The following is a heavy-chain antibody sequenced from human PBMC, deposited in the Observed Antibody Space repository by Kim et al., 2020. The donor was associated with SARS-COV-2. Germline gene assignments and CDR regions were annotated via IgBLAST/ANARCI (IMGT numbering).Heavy chain of an antibody. D-gene: IGHD3-16*02. Sequence: SETLSLTCTVSGGSVSSGDYYWSWIRQPPGKGLEWIGYIYYSGPTNYNPSLKSRVTISADTSKDQFSLRLSSVTAADTAVYYCSRLSVALDYCGQGTLVTVYS. CDR1: GGSVSSGDYY. CDR2: IYYSGPT. J-gene: IGHJ4*02. CDR3: SRLSVALDY. V-gene: IGHV4-61*08.